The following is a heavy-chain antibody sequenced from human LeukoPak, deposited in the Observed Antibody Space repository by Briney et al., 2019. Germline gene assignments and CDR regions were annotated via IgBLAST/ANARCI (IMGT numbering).Heavy chain of an antibody. J-gene: IGHJ5*02. D-gene: IGHD1-26*01. CDR2: IIPIFGTA. CDR1: GGTFSSYA. V-gene: IGHV1-69*01. Sequence: SVKVSCTASGGTFSSYAISWVRQAPGQGLEWMGGIIPIFGTANYAQKFQGRVTITADESTSTAYMELSSLRSEDTAVYYCARESGSYENWFDPWGQGTLVTVSS. CDR3: ARESGSYENWFDP.